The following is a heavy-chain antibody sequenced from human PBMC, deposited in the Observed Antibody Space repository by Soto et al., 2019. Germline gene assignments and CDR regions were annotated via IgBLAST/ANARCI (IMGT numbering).Heavy chain of an antibody. CDR1: GYNFSTYP. Sequence: ASVKVSCKASGYNFSTYPMHWLRQAPPQSLEWMGWLNGGTGQTRYSQKFQDRVIITRDTSASTGYMELSSLTSEDTAVYYCARGKGMEENYFYYGLDIWGQGTTVTVSS. CDR3: ARGKGMEENYFYYGLDI. J-gene: IGHJ6*02. V-gene: IGHV1-3*01. D-gene: IGHD1-1*01. CDR2: LNGGTGQT.